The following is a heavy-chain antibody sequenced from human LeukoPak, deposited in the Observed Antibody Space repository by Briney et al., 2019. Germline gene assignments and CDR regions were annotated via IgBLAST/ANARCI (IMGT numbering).Heavy chain of an antibody. CDR2: IWYDGSNK. Sequence: GGSLRLSCAASGFAFSSYGMHWVRQAPGKGLEWVAVIWYDGSNKYYADSVKGRFTISRDNSKNTLYLQMNSLRAEDTAVYYCARGYKDYGDGDYGYWGQGTLVPVSS. J-gene: IGHJ4*02. CDR3: ARGYKDYGDGDYGY. CDR1: GFAFSSYG. D-gene: IGHD4-17*01. V-gene: IGHV3-33*01.